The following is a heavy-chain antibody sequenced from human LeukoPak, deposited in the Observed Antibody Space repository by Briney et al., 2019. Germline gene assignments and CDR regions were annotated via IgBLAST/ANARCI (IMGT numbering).Heavy chain of an antibody. CDR2: IFSSGST. D-gene: IGHD3-3*01. Sequence: SETLSLTCTVSGDSISSSSFYWGWIRQPPGKGLEWIGSIFSSGSTIYNPSLKSRVTMSVDTSKNQFSLKLSSVTAADTAVYYCARDADYDFWSGYPDHYFDYWGQGTLVTVSS. CDR3: ARDADYDFWSGYPDHYFDY. V-gene: IGHV4-39*07. CDR1: GDSISSSSFY. J-gene: IGHJ4*02.